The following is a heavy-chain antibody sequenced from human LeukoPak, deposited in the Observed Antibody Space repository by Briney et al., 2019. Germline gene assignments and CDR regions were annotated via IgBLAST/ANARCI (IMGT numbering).Heavy chain of an antibody. J-gene: IGHJ5*02. CDR3: ASEQFNL. Sequence: GGSLRLSCAASGFTVSSNYMSWVRQAPGKGLEWVSYISSSSSYMYYADSVKGRFTISRDNANNSLYLQMNSLRAEDTAVYYCASEQFNLWGQGTLVTVSS. CDR2: ISSSSSYM. V-gene: IGHV3-21*01. CDR1: GFTVSSNY.